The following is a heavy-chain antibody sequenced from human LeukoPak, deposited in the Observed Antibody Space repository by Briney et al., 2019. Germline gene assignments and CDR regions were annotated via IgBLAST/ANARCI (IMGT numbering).Heavy chain of an antibody. D-gene: IGHD6-6*01. CDR1: GGTFSSYA. Sequence: ASVKVSCKASGGTFSSYAISWVRQAPGQGLEWMGGIIPIFGTANYAQKFQGRVTITTDESTSTAYMELSSLRSEDTAVYYCTTEPIAARPNPFDYWGQGTLVTVSS. V-gene: IGHV1-69*05. CDR3: TTEPIAARPNPFDY. CDR2: IIPIFGTA. J-gene: IGHJ4*02.